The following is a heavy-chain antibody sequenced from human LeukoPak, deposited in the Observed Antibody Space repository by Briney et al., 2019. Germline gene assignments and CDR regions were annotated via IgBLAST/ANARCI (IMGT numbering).Heavy chain of an antibody. CDR1: GDPISSTTDH. CDR3: ARHRTYRIFGRGYAFDI. Sequence: SETVSLTCTVCGDPISSTTDHWGWSRQPPGKGQELIGSVYYTASAYYTPSLKSRVTISVETSKNQLSLKLNSVTAAHTAVHYCARHRTYRIFGRGYAFDIWGQGNMVTVSS. CDR2: VYYTASA. V-gene: IGHV4-39*01. D-gene: IGHD3-3*02. J-gene: IGHJ3*02.